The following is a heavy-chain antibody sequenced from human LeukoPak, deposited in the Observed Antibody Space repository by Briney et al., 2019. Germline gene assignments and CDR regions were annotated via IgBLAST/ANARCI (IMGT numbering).Heavy chain of an antibody. J-gene: IGHJ3*02. V-gene: IGHV3-23*01. Sequence: GGSLRLSCAASGFTFSSYSMNWVRQAPGEGLEWVSAISGSGGSTYYADSVKGRFTISRDNSKNTLYLQMNSLRAEDTAVYYCAKSGGAFDIWGQGTMVTVSS. CDR2: ISGSGGST. D-gene: IGHD2-8*02. CDR1: GFTFSSYS. CDR3: AKSGGAFDI.